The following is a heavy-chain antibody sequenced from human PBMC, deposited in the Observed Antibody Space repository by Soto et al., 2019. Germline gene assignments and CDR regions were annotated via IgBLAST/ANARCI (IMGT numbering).Heavy chain of an antibody. D-gene: IGHD1-7*01. CDR1: AFTFSNYA. J-gene: IGHJ4*02. CDR2: MSGDSTTT. V-gene: IGHV3-23*01. Sequence: PGGSLRLSCTASAFTFSNYAMSWVRQAPGQGLEWVSSMSGDSTTTYYADSVKGRFTISRDNSKNTLYLQMNSLRAEDTAVYYCAKITGTTRYFDYWGQGTLVTVSS. CDR3: AKITGTTRYFDY.